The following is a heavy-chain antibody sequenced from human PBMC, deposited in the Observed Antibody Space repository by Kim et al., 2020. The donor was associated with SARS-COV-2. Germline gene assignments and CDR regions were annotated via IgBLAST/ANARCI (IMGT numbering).Heavy chain of an antibody. D-gene: IGHD3-10*01. Sequence: ASVKVSCKASGYTFTSYGISWVRQAPGQGLEWMGWISAYNGNTNYAQKLQGRVTMTTDTSTSTAYMELRSLRSDDTAVYYCARDVPDYYGSGTPHDYWGQGTLVTVSS. CDR2: ISAYNGNT. J-gene: IGHJ4*02. CDR3: ARDVPDYYGSGTPHDY. V-gene: IGHV1-18*01. CDR1: GYTFTSYG.